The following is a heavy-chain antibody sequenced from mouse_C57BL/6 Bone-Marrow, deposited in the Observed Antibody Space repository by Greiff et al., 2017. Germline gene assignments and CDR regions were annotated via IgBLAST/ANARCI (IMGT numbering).Heavy chain of an antibody. D-gene: IGHD1-1*01. CDR3: ARYYYGLYY. V-gene: IGHV1-42*01. J-gene: IGHJ2*01. CDR2: INPSTGGT. Sequence: VQLQQSGPELVKPGASVKISCKASGYSFTGYYMNWVKQSPENSLEWIGEINPSTGGTTYNQKFKAKATLTVDKSSSPAYMQLKSLTSEDSAVYSCARYYYGLYYCGQGTTLTVSS. CDR1: GYSFTGYY.